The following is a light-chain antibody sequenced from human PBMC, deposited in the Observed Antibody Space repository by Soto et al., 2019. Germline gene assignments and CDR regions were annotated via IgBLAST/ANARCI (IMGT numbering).Light chain of an antibody. Sequence: QSVLTQPASVSGSPGQSITISCTGTSSDVGGYNYVSWYQQHPGKAPKLMIYDVSNRPSGVSNRFSGSKSGNTASLTISGLQAEDEADYYCSSYTSSSTRVFGTWTKLTVL. V-gene: IGLV2-14*01. CDR2: DVS. CDR1: SSDVGGYNY. J-gene: IGLJ1*01. CDR3: SSYTSSSTRV.